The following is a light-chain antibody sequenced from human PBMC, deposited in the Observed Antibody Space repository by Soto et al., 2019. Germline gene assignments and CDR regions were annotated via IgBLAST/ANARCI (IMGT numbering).Light chain of an antibody. CDR2: KAS. CDR1: QSISSW. Sequence: GDRVTLTCRASQSISSWLAWYQQKPGKAPKLLIYKASTLKSGVPSRFSGSGSGTEYTLSVSRLQTEDFATYYGQQYKTHSGWTFGQGTKVDIK. J-gene: IGKJ1*01. CDR3: QQYKTHSGWT. V-gene: IGKV1-5*03.